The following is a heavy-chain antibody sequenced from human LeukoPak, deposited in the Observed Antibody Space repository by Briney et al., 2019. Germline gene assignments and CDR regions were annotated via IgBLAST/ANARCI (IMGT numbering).Heavy chain of an antibody. V-gene: IGHV5-51*01. CDR3: ARDNYDSSGYSVSNWFDP. D-gene: IGHD3-22*01. Sequence: GESLKISCKGSGYSFTSYWIGWVRQMPGKGLEWMGIIYPSDSDTRYSPSFQGQVTISADKSISTAYLQWSSLKASDTAMYYCARDNYDSSGYSVSNWFDPWGQGTLVTVSS. J-gene: IGHJ5*02. CDR1: GYSFTSYW. CDR2: IYPSDSDT.